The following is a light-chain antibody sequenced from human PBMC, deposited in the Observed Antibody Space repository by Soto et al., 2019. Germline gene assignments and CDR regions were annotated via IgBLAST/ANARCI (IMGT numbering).Light chain of an antibody. CDR1: ESISSW. J-gene: IGKJ4*01. CDR3: QHYSVFPLT. Sequence: DIQMTQFPSTLSASVGDRVIITCRASESISSWLAWYQQKPGKAPKILIYKASTLQSGVPSRFTGSGSGTEFTLTISSLQPDDFATYYCQHYSVFPLTFGGGTKVEIK. V-gene: IGKV1-5*03. CDR2: KAS.